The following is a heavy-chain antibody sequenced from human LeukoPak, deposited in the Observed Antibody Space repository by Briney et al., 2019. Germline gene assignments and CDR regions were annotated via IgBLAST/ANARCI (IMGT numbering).Heavy chain of an antibody. D-gene: IGHD6-6*01. Sequence: GGSLKLSCAASGFTFSSYVMNWVRQASGKGLEWVSTISASVVSTYYADSVKGRFTVSRDNSKNTLYLQMNSLRAEDTAVYYCAKDSSSSNNYYGMDVWGQGTTVTASS. CDR1: GFTFSSYV. J-gene: IGHJ6*02. V-gene: IGHV3-23*01. CDR2: ISASVVST. CDR3: AKDSSSSNNYYGMDV.